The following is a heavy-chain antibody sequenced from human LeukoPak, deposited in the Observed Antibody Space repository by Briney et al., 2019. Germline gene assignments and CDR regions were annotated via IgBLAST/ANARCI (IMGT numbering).Heavy chain of an antibody. Sequence: ASVKVSCKASGYTFTSYGISWVRQAPGQGVEWMGWISAYNGNTNYAQKLQGRVTMTTDTSTSTAYMELRSLRSDDTAVYYCARDRVGYCSGGSCAVFDYWGQGTLVTVSS. CDR3: ARDRVGYCSGGSCAVFDY. CDR1: GYTFTSYG. D-gene: IGHD2-15*01. CDR2: ISAYNGNT. J-gene: IGHJ4*02. V-gene: IGHV1-18*01.